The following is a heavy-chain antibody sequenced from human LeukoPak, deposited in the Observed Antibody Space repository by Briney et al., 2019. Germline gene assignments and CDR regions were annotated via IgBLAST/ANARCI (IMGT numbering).Heavy chain of an antibody. CDR1: GGSISRGGYF. J-gene: IGHJ4*02. V-gene: IGHV4-31*03. CDR3: ARAPYSSSSVDY. Sequence: SQTLSLTCTVSGGSISRGGYFWTWIRQQPGKGLEWIGYIYCSGTNYDNPSLKSRVTISVDLYKNQFSLKLSSVTAADTAVYYCARAPYSSSSVDYWGQGTLVTVSS. CDR2: IYCSGTN. D-gene: IGHD6-6*01.